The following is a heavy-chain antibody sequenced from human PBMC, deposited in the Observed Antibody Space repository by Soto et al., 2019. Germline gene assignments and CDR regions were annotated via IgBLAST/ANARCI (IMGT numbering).Heavy chain of an antibody. CDR3: ARGRDYDYLWGSYRAFDY. V-gene: IGHV4-34*01. D-gene: IGHD3-16*02. CDR1: GGSFSGYY. Sequence: PSDTLSLTSAVGGGSFSGYYWSWIRQPPGKGLEWIGEINHRGSTNYNPSLKSRVTISVDMSKNQFSLNLSSVTAADTAVYYCARGRDYDYLWGSYRAFDYWGHGTLFTVSS. CDR2: INHRGST. J-gene: IGHJ4*01.